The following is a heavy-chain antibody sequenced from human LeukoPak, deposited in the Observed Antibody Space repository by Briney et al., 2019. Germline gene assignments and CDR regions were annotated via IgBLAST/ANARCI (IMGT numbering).Heavy chain of an antibody. CDR3: ARICSSTSCHSGADY. D-gene: IGHD2-2*02. V-gene: IGHV5-51*01. J-gene: IGHJ4*02. CDR1: GYSFTSYW. Sequence: GESLKISCKGSGYSFTSYWIGWVRQMPGKGLEWMGIIYPGDSDTRYSPSFQGQVTISADKSISTAYLQWSSLKASDTAMYYCARICSSTSCHSGADYWGQGTLVTVSS. CDR2: IYPGDSDT.